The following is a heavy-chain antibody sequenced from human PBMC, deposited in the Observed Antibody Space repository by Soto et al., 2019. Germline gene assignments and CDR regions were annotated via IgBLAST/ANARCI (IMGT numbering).Heavy chain of an antibody. V-gene: IGHV5-10-1*01. CDR2: IDPSDSYT. J-gene: IGHJ6*02. D-gene: IGHD6-6*01. CDR1: GYSFTSYW. CDR3: ARDGTEGSSSSGSVYYYGMDV. Sequence: PGESLKISCKGSGYSFTSYWISWVRQMPGKGLEWMGRIDPSDSYTNYSPSFQGHVTISADKSISTAYLQWSSLKASDTAMYYCARDGTEGSSSSGSVYYYGMDVWGQGTTVTVS.